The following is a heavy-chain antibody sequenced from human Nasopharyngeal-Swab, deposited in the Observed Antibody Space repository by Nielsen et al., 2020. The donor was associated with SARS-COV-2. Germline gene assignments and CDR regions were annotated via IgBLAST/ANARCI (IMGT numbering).Heavy chain of an antibody. CDR3: ARDSGGNSFDN. CDR1: GASVSSGNSY. D-gene: IGHD2-15*01. CDR2: VFPSGIT. V-gene: IGHV4-61*02. J-gene: IGHJ4*02. Sequence: SETLSLTCAVSGASVSSGNSYWTWIRQPAAKGLDWIGRVFPSGITNYNPSLKSRVTISLDTSKNQFSLKLGSVTAADTAVYYCARDSGGNSFDNWGQGTLVTVSS.